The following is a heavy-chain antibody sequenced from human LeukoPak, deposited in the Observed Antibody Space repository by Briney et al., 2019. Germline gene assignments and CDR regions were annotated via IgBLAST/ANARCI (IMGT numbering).Heavy chain of an antibody. D-gene: IGHD5-24*01. Sequence: ASVKVSCKASGYTFTSYGISWVRQAPGQGLEWMGWISAYNGNTNYAQKLQGRVTMTTDTSTSTAYVELRSLRSDDTAVYYCARLAVALSRDGYNGGNDARDDFDYWGQGTLVTVSS. J-gene: IGHJ4*02. CDR3: ARLAVALSRDGYNGGNDARDDFDY. V-gene: IGHV1-18*01. CDR2: ISAYNGNT. CDR1: GYTFTSYG.